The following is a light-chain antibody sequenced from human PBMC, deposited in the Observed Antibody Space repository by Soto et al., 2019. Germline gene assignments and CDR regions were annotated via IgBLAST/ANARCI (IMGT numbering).Light chain of an antibody. CDR3: QQYNSYWT. Sequence: DIQLTQSPSFLSASVGDRVTITCRASQSISSWLAWYQQKPGKAPKLLIYKASSLESGVPSRFSRSGFGKKIPPPNRQPAAGGFATYYCQQYNSYWTFGQGTKVEIK. J-gene: IGKJ1*01. CDR1: QSISSW. CDR2: KAS. V-gene: IGKV1-5*03.